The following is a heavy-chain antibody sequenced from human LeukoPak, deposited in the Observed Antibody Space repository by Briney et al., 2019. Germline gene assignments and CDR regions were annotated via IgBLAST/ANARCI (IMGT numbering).Heavy chain of an antibody. D-gene: IGHD3-10*01. CDR3: ARTVGFTPFGGFDS. V-gene: IGHV4-31*03. Sequence: SQTLSLTCTVSGDSINSIRYYWSWIRQHPGRGLEWIGFIYYSGSTYATPSLKSRVLISIDTSQNQFYLQLTSVTAADTAVYYCARTVGFTPFGGFDSWGQGSLVTVSS. J-gene: IGHJ4*02. CDR2: IYYSGST. CDR1: GDSINSIRYY.